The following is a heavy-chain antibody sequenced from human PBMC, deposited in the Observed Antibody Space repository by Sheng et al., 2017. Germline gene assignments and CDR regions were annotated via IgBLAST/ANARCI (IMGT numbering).Heavy chain of an antibody. Sequence: QVQLVQSGAEVKKPGSSVKVSCKASGGTFSSYAISWVRQAPGQGLEWMGGIIPILGIANYAQKFQGRVTITADKSTSTAYMELSSLRSEDTAVYYCAGHYYYDSSGYFSFDYWGQGTLVTVSS. CDR3: AGHYYYDSSGYFSFDY. CDR2: IIPILGIA. J-gene: IGHJ4*02. D-gene: IGHD3-22*01. V-gene: IGHV1-69*04. CDR1: GGTFSSYA.